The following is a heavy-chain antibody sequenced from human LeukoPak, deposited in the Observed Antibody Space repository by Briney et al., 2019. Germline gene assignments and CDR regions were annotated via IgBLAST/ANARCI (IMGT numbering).Heavy chain of an antibody. CDR1: GYSISSGYY. D-gene: IGHD6-19*01. J-gene: IGHJ3*02. CDR2: IYHSGST. V-gene: IGHV4-38-2*02. CDR3: ARDPVYSGWYAERAFDI. Sequence: SETLSLTCAVSGYSISSGYYWGWIRQPPGKGLEWIGSIYHSGSTYYNPSLKSRVTISVDTSKNQFPLKLSSVTAADTAVYYCARDPVYSGWYAERAFDIWGQGTMVTVSS.